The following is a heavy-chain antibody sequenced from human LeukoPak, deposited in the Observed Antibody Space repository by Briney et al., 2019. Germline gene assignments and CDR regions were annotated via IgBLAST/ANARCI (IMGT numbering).Heavy chain of an antibody. CDR3: ARDDSSGYSRYFDL. J-gene: IGHJ2*01. CDR1: GGSFSGYY. CDR2: INHSGST. Sequence: SETLSLTCAVYGGSFSGYYWSWIRQPPGKGLEWIGEINHSGSTNYNLSLKSRVTISVDTSKNQFSLKLSSVTAADTAVYYCARDDSSGYSRYFDLWGRGTLVTVSS. D-gene: IGHD3-22*01. V-gene: IGHV4-34*01.